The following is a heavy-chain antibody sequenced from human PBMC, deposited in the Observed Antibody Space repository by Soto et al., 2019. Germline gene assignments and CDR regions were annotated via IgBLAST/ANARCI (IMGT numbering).Heavy chain of an antibody. D-gene: IGHD2-2*02. J-gene: IGHJ6*02. V-gene: IGHV5-10-1*01. CDR2: IDPSDSYT. Sequence: PGESLKISCKGSGYSFTSYWISWVRQMPGKGLEWMGRIDPSDSYTNYSPSFQGHVTISADKSISTAYLQWSSLKASDTAMYYCARSPSDTDCYYYYGMDVWGQGTTVTVSS. CDR3: ARSPSDTDCYYYYGMDV. CDR1: GYSFTSYW.